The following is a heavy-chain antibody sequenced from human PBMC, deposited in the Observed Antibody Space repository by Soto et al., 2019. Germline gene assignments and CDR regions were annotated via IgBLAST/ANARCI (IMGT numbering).Heavy chain of an antibody. CDR1: GFTFDDYA. Sequence: EVQLVESGGGLVQPGRSLRLSCAAPGFTFDDYAMHWVRQAPGKGLEWVSGTSWNSGSIGYADSVKGRFTISRDNAKSSQYLQMNSLRAKDTALYYCAKAAGGGPNRYYYGMDVWGQRTTVTAAS. CDR2: TSWNSGSI. V-gene: IGHV3-9*01. D-gene: IGHD2-15*01. CDR3: AKAAGGGPNRYYYGMDV. J-gene: IGHJ6*02.